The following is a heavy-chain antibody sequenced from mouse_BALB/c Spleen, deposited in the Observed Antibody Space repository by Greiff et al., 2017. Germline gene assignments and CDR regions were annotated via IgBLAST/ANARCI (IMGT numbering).Heavy chain of an antibody. CDR1: GYTFSSYW. J-gene: IGHJ3*01. V-gene: IGHV1-9*01. CDR3: ARGVYYGSSWFAY. D-gene: IGHD1-1*01. Sequence: VQLQQSGAELMKPGASVKISCKATGYTFSSYWIEWVKQRPGHGLEWIGEILPGSGSTNYNEKFKGKATFTADTSSNTAYMQLSSLTSEDSAVYYCARGVYYGSSWFAYWGQGTLVTVSA. CDR2: ILPGSGST.